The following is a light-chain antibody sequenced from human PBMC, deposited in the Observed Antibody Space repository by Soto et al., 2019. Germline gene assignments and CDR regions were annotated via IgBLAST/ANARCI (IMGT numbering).Light chain of an antibody. CDR1: QSISSY. Sequence: DIQMTQSPSSLSASVGDRVTITCRASQSISSYLNWYQQKPGKAPKLLIYAASSLQSGVPSRFSGSGSRTDFTLTISSLQPEDFATYYCQQSYSTPPVYTFGQGNKLEIK. J-gene: IGKJ2*01. V-gene: IGKV1-39*01. CDR2: AAS. CDR3: QQSYSTPPVYT.